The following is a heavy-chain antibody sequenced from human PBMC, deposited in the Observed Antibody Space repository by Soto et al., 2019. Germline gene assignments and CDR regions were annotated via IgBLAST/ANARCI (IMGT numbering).Heavy chain of an antibody. CDR3: ARPILMYSSSATHAFDI. CDR2: INAGNGNT. V-gene: IGHV1-3*01. Sequence: ASVKVSCKASGYTFTSYAMHCVRQAPEQRLEWMGWINAGNGNTKYSQKFQGRVTITRDTSASTAYMELSSLRSEDTAVYYCARPILMYSSSATHAFDIWGQGTMVTVSS. D-gene: IGHD6-6*01. CDR1: GYTFTSYA. J-gene: IGHJ3*02.